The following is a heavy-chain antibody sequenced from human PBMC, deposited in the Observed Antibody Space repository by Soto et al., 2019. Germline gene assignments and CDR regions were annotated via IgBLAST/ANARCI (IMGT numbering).Heavy chain of an antibody. D-gene: IGHD1-26*01. CDR3: ARESGSYYGIDY. CDR2: IGVYNGNT. Sequence: QVQLVQSGAEAKKPGASVKVSCTASGYSFTTYGITWVRQAPGQGLEWMGWIGVYNGNTRYAEKFQGRVTMTTDIPATTVYMELKSLRSDDTAVFYCARESGSYYGIDYWGQGTLVTVSS. CDR1: GYSFTTYG. V-gene: IGHV1-18*01. J-gene: IGHJ4*02.